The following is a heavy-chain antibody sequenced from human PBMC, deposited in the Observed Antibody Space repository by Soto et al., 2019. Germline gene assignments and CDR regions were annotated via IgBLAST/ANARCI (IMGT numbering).Heavy chain of an antibody. V-gene: IGHV4-61*01. CDR1: CGSVSSGSYY. J-gene: IGHJ4*02. CDR2: IYYSGST. Sequence: SETLSLTCTVSCGSVSSGSYYWSWIRQPPGKGLEWIGYIYYSGSTNYNPSLKSRVTISVDTSKNQFSLKLSSVTAADTAVYYCARGGSGWYPAYWGQGTLVTVSS. D-gene: IGHD6-19*01. CDR3: ARGGSGWYPAY.